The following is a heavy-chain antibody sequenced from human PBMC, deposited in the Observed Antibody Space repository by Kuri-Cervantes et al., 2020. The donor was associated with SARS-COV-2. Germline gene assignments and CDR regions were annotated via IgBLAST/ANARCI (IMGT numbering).Heavy chain of an antibody. J-gene: IGHJ6*02. V-gene: IGHV3-23*01. CDR2: ISGSGGST. Sequence: GESLKISCAASGFTFSSYAMSWVRQAPGKGLEWVSAISGSGGSTYYADSVKGRFTISRDNAKNTLYLQMNSLRAEDTAVYYCATLDSMDVWGQGTTVIVSS. CDR1: GFTFSSYA. CDR3: ATLDSMDV. D-gene: IGHD1-1*01.